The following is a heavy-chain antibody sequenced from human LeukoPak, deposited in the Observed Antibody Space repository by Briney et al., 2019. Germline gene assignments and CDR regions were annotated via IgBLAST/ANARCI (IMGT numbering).Heavy chain of an antibody. D-gene: IGHD6-19*01. CDR2: INHSGST. CDR3: ARGLQQWLVRHPYFDY. CDR1: GGSFSGCY. J-gene: IGHJ4*02. Sequence: SETLSLTCAVYGGSFSGCYWSWIRQPPGKGLEWIGEINHSGSTNYNPSLKSRVTISVDTSKNQFSLKLSSVTAADTAVYYCARGLQQWLVRHPYFDYWGQGTLVTVSS. V-gene: IGHV4-34*01.